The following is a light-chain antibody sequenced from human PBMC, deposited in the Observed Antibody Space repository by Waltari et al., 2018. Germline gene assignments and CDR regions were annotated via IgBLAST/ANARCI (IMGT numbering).Light chain of an antibody. CDR3: CSYAGHSTYV. CDR2: EVS. V-gene: IGLV2-23*02. Sequence: QSALTQPASVSGSPGQSITISCTGTSSDVGNYNLVSWYQQRPGKAPNPMIYEVSQRPSGVSTRFSGSSSGNTASLTISGLQPEDETDYYCCSYAGHSTYVFGTGTKVTVL. J-gene: IGLJ1*01. CDR1: SSDVGNYNL.